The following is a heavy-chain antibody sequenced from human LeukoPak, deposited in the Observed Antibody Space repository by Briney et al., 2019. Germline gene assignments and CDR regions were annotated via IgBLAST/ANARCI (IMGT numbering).Heavy chain of an antibody. V-gene: IGHV3-15*01. CDR1: GFTFSNAW. CDR2: IKTKADGGTT. CDR3: TTGSSTWKLYNWFDP. J-gene: IGHJ5*02. Sequence: PGGSLRLSCAASGFTFSNAWMSWVRQAAGKGLEWVGRIKTKADGGTTDYAAPVKGRFTISRDDSKNTLYLQMNSLKTEDSAVYYCTTGSSTWKLYNWFDPWGQGTLVTVSS. D-gene: IGHD6-13*01.